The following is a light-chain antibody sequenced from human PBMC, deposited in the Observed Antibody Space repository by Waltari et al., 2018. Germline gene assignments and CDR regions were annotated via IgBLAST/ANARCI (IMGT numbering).Light chain of an antibody. Sequence: QPVLTQSPSASASLGASVKPPCTLSTGHSDFATPWHQQQPERGPRYLMKLNSDGSHTKGDESPDRFSGSSSGAERYLTISSLQSEDEAAYYCQTWGSGIVTFGGGTQLTVL. CDR2: LNSDGSH. CDR1: TGHSDFA. CDR3: QTWGSGIVT. V-gene: IGLV4-69*01. J-gene: IGLJ2*01.